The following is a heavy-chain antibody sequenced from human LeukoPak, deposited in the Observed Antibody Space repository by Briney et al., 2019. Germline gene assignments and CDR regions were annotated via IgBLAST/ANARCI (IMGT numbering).Heavy chain of an antibody. J-gene: IGHJ4*02. CDR1: GFSLSNYV. CDR2: ISSNSGTT. Sequence: GGSLRLSCAASGFSLSNYVMTWVRQAPGKGLEWVSGISSNSGTTYYADSVKGRFTISRDNSKNTLYLQMNSLRAEDTAVYYCAKRVHSASWYAAFDYWGQGTLVTVSS. CDR3: AKRVHSASWYAAFDY. V-gene: IGHV3-23*01. D-gene: IGHD6-13*01.